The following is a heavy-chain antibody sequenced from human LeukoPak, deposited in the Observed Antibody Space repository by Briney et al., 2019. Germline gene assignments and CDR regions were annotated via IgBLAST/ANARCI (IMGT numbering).Heavy chain of an antibody. CDR1: GGTFSSYA. D-gene: IGHD3-22*01. CDR3: ARDPWIYYYDSSGLLGAFDI. V-gene: IGHV1-69*13. Sequence: GASVKVSCKASGGTFSSYAISWVRQAPGQGLEWMGGIIPIFGTANYAQKFQGRVTITADESTSTAYMELSSLRSEDTAVYYCARDPWIYYYDSSGLLGAFDIWGQGTMVTVSS. J-gene: IGHJ3*02. CDR2: IIPIFGTA.